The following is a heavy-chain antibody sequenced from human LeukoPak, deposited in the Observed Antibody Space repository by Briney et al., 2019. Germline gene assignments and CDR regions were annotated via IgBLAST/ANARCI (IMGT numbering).Heavy chain of an antibody. CDR2: ISWNSGSI. Sequence: GRSLRLSCAASGFTFDDYSMHWVRQAPGKGLEWVSGISWNSGSIGYADSVKGRFTISRDNSKNTLYLQVNSLRAEDTAVYFCAKDVPAAYFDYWGQGTLVTVSS. D-gene: IGHD2-2*01. CDR1: GFTFDDYS. J-gene: IGHJ4*02. CDR3: AKDVPAAYFDY. V-gene: IGHV3-9*01.